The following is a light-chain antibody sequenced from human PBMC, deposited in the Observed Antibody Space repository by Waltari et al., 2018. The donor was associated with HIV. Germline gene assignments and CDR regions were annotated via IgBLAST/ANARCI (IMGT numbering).Light chain of an antibody. Sequence: QSVLTQPPSASGTPGQRVTISCSGRNSNIGSHTVKWYQHLPGSAPKVIIYSNDYRPSGVPDRFSGSKSGTSASLDISGVQSGDEADYYCASWDDSLNGYVLGTGTKVTVL. CDR2: SND. CDR1: NSNIGSHT. V-gene: IGLV1-44*01. J-gene: IGLJ1*01. CDR3: ASWDDSLNGYV.